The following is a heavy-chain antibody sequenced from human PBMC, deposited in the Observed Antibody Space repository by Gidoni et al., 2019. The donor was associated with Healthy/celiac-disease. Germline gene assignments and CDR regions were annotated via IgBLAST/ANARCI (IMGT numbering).Heavy chain of an antibody. CDR1: GITFSDYY. J-gene: IGHJ4*02. V-gene: IGHV3-11*05. CDR2: ISSSSSYK. CDR3: AREGGGSCCYFDY. D-gene: IGHD2-15*01. Sequence: QVQLVESGGGLVKPGGSLRLSCAASGITFSDYYLSWHRQAPGKGLEGVSYISSSSSYKNYADSVKGRFTIARDNAKNSLYLQMNSLRAEDTAVYYCAREGGGSCCYFDYWGQGTLVTVSS.